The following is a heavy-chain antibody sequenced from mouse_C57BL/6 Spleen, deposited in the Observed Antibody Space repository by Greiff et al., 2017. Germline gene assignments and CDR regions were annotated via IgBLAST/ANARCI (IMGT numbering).Heavy chain of an antibody. D-gene: IGHD2-3*01. Sequence: EVMLVESGGGLVKPGGSLKLSCAASGFTFSSYAMSWVRQTPEKRLEWVATISDGGSYTYYPDNVKGRFTISRDNAKNNLYLQMSHLKSEDTSMYYCARGTDGYYVWYVDVWGTGTTVTVSS. J-gene: IGHJ1*03. CDR3: ARGTDGYYVWYVDV. CDR2: ISDGGSYT. V-gene: IGHV5-4*03. CDR1: GFTFSSYA.